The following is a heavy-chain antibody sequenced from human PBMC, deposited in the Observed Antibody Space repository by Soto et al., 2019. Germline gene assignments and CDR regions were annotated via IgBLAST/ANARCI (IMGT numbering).Heavy chain of an antibody. CDR1: GGSISSFNYF. V-gene: IGHV4-39*01. Sequence: QLQLQESGPGLVKPSETLSLTCTVSGGSISSFNYFWGWIRQPPGKRLEWIGSLYYSGNTYYIPPLQLRVTMSVDTSKKQCTLTLRSVTAADTAVYYCARGGGSTFNWFDPWGQGTLVTVSP. CDR2: LYYSGNT. CDR3: ARGGGSTFNWFDP. J-gene: IGHJ5*02. D-gene: IGHD2-15*01.